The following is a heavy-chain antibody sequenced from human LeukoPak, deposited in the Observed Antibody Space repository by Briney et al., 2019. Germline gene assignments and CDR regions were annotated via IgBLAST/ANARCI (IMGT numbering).Heavy chain of an antibody. CDR2: IYHSGST. CDR3: ARDPGAGES. Sequence: SETLFLTCTVSGGSISSYYWSWIRQPPGKGLEWIGSIYHSGSTYYNPSLKSRVTISVDTSKNQFSLKLSSVTAADTAVYYCARDPGAGESWGQGTLVTVSS. J-gene: IGHJ5*02. CDR1: GGSISSYY. D-gene: IGHD1-14*01. V-gene: IGHV4-38-2*02.